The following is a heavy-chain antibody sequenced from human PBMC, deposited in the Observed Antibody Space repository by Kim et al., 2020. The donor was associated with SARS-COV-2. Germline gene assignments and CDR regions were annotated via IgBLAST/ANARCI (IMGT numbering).Heavy chain of an antibody. CDR2: IYYSGST. CDR3: ARLVSGYDSYFDY. Sequence: SETLSLTCTVSGGSISSSSYYWGWIRQPPGKGLEWIGSIYYSGSTYYNPSLKSRVTISVDTSKNQFSLKLSSVTAADTAVYYCARLVSGYDSYFDYWGQGTLVTVSS. J-gene: IGHJ4*02. D-gene: IGHD5-12*01. V-gene: IGHV4-39*01. CDR1: GGSISSSSYY.